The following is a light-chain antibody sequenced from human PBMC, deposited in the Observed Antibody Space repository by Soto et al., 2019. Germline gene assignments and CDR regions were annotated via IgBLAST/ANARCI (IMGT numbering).Light chain of an antibody. CDR2: DVS. J-gene: IGLJ1*01. V-gene: IGLV2-14*03. CDR1: SSDVGAYNY. CDR3: CSYTNSAYV. Sequence: QSALTQPASVSGSPGQSIAISRTGTSSDVGAYNYVSWYQQHPAKAPNLMIYDVSKRPSGVPDRFSGSKSGNTASLTISGLQAEDEGDYYCCSYTNSAYVFGTGTKVTVL.